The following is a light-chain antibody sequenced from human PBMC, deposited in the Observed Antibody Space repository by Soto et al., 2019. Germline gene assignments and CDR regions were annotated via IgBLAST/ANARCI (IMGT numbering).Light chain of an antibody. CDR1: SSDVGGYNY. J-gene: IGLJ1*01. Sequence: QSALTQPRSVSGSPGQSVTISCTGTSSDVGGYNYVSWYQQHPGKAPKVMIYDVSERPSGVLDRFSGSKSGNTASLTISGLQAEDEDDYYCCSYAGSPRYVLGTGTKVTVL. CDR3: CSYAGSPRYV. CDR2: DVS. V-gene: IGLV2-11*01.